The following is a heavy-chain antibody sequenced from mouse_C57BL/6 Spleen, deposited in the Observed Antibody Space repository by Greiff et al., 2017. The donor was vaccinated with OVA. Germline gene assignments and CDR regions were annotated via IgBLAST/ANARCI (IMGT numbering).Heavy chain of an antibody. J-gene: IGHJ2*01. CDR3: ARSDSSGYGGDY. Sequence: VQLQQPGAELVRPGTSVKLSCKASGYTFTSYWMHWVKQRPGQGLEWIGVIDLSDSYTNYNQKFKGKATLTVDTSSSTAYMQLSSMTSEDSAVYYCARSDSSGYGGDYWGQGTTLTVSS. D-gene: IGHD3-2*02. CDR1: GYTFTSYW. V-gene: IGHV1-59*01. CDR2: IDLSDSYT.